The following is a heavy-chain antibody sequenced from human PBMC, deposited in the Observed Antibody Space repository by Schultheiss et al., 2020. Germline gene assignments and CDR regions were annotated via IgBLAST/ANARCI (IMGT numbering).Heavy chain of an antibody. J-gene: IGHJ4*02. CDR3: ARRRYFDY. CDR2: IYYSGST. Sequence: SETLSLTCAVYGGSFSGYYWSWIRQHPGKGLEWIGYIYYSGSTNYNPSLKSRVTISVDTSKNQFSLKLSSVTAADTAVYYCARRRYFDYWGQGTLVTVSS. V-gene: IGHV4-59*08. CDR1: GGSFSGYY.